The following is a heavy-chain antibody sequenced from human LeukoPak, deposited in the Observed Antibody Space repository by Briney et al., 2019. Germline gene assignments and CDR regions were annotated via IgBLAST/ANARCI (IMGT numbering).Heavy chain of an antibody. J-gene: IGHJ4*02. CDR1: GFTFSSYE. V-gene: IGHV3-48*01. Sequence: PGGSLRLSCAASGFTFSSYEMNWVRQAPGKGLEWVSYISSSTSTIYYADSVKGRFTISRDNAKNSLYLQMNSLRAEDTAVYYCAWGWMGGYFDYWGQGTLVTVSS. CDR2: ISSSTSTI. CDR3: AWGWMGGYFDY. D-gene: IGHD3-16*01.